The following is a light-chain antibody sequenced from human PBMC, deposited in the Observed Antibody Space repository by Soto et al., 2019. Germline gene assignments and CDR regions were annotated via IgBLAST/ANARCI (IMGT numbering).Light chain of an antibody. J-gene: IGKJ4*01. CDR1: QSVSSIY. CDR2: GAS. Sequence: EIVLTQSPGTLSLSPGERATLSCRASQSVSSIYLAWYQQKPGQAPRLLIYGASSRPTGIPDRFSGSGSGTDFTLTISRLEPEDFAVYYCQQYGSSALTFGRGTKVDIK. V-gene: IGKV3-20*01. CDR3: QQYGSSALT.